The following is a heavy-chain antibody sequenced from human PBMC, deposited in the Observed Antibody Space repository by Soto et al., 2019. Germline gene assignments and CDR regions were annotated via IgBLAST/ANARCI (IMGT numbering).Heavy chain of an antibody. V-gene: IGHV4-59*01. CDR3: AREPPPTIGLGMDV. CDR2: IYYSGST. CDR1: GGSISSYY. D-gene: IGHD2-2*01. Sequence: QVQLQESGPGLVKPSETLSLTCTVSGGSISSYYWSWIRQPPVKGLEWIGYIYYSGSTNYNPSLKSRVTISVDTYKNQFSLKLSSVTAADTAVYYCAREPPPTIGLGMDVWGQGTTVTVSS. J-gene: IGHJ6*02.